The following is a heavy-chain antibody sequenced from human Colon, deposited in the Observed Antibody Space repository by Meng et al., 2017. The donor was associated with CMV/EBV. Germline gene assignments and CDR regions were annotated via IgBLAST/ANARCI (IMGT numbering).Heavy chain of an antibody. D-gene: IGHD3-22*01. CDR3: AREGDDSSGYYFDY. V-gene: IGHV3-48*03. CDR1: GFTFSDYE. J-gene: IGHJ4*02. CDR2: INHRGTTI. Sequence: GGSLRLSCAGSGFTFSDYEMNWVRQAPGMGLEWVAYINHRGTTIFYADSVKGRFTISRDNAKNSLYLQMNSLRAEDTAVYYCAREGDDSSGYYFDYWGQGTLVTVSS.